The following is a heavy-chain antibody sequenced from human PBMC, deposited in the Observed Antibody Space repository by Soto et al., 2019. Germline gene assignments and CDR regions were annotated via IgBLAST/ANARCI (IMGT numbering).Heavy chain of an antibody. CDR2: INHSGST. V-gene: IGHV4-34*01. CDR3: ASVGSGSSIRSFRYYFDY. J-gene: IGHJ4*02. Sequence: SETLSLTCAVYGGSFSGYYWSWIRQPPGKGLEWIGEINHSGSTNYNPSLKSRVTISVDTSKNQFSLKLSSVTAADTAVYFCASVGSGSSIRSFRYYFDYWGQGTLVTVSS. D-gene: IGHD3-10*01. CDR1: GGSFSGYY.